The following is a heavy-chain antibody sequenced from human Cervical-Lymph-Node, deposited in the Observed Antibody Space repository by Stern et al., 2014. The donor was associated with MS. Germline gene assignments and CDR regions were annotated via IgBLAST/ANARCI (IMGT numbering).Heavy chain of an antibody. V-gene: IGHV3-11*01. D-gene: IGHD2-2*01. CDR3: ARGSRGSCSSTSCYDDP. CDR2: IGNSGSAK. Sequence: VQLVESGGGLVKPGGSLRLSWAASGFTFSDYYMNWFRQAPGQGLEWVSFIGNSGSAKYYADSVKGRFTISRDNAKNSLYLQMNSLRAEDTAVYYCARGSRGSCSSTSCYDDPWGQGTLVAVSS. CDR1: GFTFSDYY. J-gene: IGHJ5*02.